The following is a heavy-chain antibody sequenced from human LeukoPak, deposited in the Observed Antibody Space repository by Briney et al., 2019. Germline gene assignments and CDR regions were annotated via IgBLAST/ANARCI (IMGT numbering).Heavy chain of an antibody. D-gene: IGHD6-6*01. V-gene: IGHV3-7*01. CDR2: IKQDGSEK. J-gene: IGHJ4*02. CDR1: GFTFSSYW. CDR3: ARGSLEYSSSSGDY. Sequence: GGSLRLSCAASGFTFSSYWMSWVRQAPGKGLEWVANIKQDGSEKYYVDSVNGRFTISRDNAKNSLYLQMNSLRAEDTAVYYCARGSLEYSSSSGDYWGQGTLVTVSS.